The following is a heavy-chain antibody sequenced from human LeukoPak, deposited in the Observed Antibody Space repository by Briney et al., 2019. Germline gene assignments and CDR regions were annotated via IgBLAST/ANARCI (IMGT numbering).Heavy chain of an antibody. CDR3: ARLREIPVFGVVTKSTSYFDY. V-gene: IGHV3-7*01. J-gene: IGHJ4*02. D-gene: IGHD3-3*01. CDR1: GFTFTNYW. Sequence: GGSLRLSCAASGFTFTNYWMSWVRQAPGKGLEVVANIKQDRSEKYYVDSVKGRFTISRDNAKNSLYLQMNSLRAEDTAVYYCARLREIPVFGVVTKSTSYFDYWGQGTLVTVSS. CDR2: IKQDRSEK.